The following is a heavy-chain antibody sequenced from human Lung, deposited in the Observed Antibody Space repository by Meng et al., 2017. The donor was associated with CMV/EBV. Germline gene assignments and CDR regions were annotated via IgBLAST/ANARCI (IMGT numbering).Heavy chain of an antibody. CDR1: GGSISSSNW. J-gene: IGHJ4*02. V-gene: IGHV4-4*02. Sequence: VQLRWWAPGLGRPSGTLSLPGPVSGGSISSSNWWSWVRQPPGKGLEWIGEIYHSGSTNYNPSLKSRVTISVDKSKNQFSLKLSSVTAADTAVYYCASFPPPGKQWLVTDYWGQGTLVTVSS. CDR3: ASFPPPGKQWLVTDY. D-gene: IGHD6-19*01. CDR2: IYHSGST.